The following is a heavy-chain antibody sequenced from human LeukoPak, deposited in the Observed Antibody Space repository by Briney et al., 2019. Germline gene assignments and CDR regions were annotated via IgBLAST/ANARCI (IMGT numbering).Heavy chain of an antibody. CDR2: MNPNSGNT. Sequence: ASVKVSCKASGYTFTSYDINWVRQATGQGLEWMGWMNPNSGNTGYAQKFQGRVTITRNTSISTAYMELSSLRSEDTAVYYCARGPYYDFWSGSYYFDYWGQGTLVTVSS. D-gene: IGHD3-3*01. CDR3: ARGPYYDFWSGSYYFDY. J-gene: IGHJ4*02. CDR1: GYTFTSYD. V-gene: IGHV1-8*03.